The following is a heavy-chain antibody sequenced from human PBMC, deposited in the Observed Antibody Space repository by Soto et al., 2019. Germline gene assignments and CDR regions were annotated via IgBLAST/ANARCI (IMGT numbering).Heavy chain of an antibody. Sequence: LRLSCSASGFTFSSYAMHWVRQAPGKGLEYVSAISSNGGSTYYADSVKGRFTISRDNSKNTLYLQMSSLRAEDTAVYYCVRFGEVDIVATILMDVWGQGTTVTVSS. D-gene: IGHD5-12*01. CDR3: VRFGEVDIVATILMDV. CDR1: GFTFSSYA. V-gene: IGHV3-64D*06. CDR2: ISSNGGST. J-gene: IGHJ6*02.